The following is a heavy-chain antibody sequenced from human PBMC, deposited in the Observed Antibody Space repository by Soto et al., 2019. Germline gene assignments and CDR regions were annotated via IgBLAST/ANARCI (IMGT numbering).Heavy chain of an antibody. J-gene: IGHJ4*02. V-gene: IGHV4-30-4*01. CDR2: IYYSGST. Sequence: SETLSLTCTFSGFSISSGDYYWSWIRQPPGKGLEWIGYIYYSGSTYYNPSLKSRVTISVDTSKNQFSLKLSSVTAADTAVYYCARGYGRNFDYWGQGTLVTVSS. D-gene: IGHD5-18*01. CDR3: ARGYGRNFDY. CDR1: GFSISSGDYY.